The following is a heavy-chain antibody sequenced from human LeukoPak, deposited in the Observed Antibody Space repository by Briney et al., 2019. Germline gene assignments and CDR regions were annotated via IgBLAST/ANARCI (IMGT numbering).Heavy chain of an antibody. V-gene: IGHV1-2*02. CDR2: INPNTGGT. Sequence: GASVKVSCKTSGYTFTGNYMHWVRQAPGQGLVWMGWINPNTGGTNYAQKFQGRVSMTRDTSISTAYMDLSRLRSDDTAVYYCARDSTPLDYWGQGTLVTVSS. CDR1: GYTFTGNY. D-gene: IGHD2/OR15-2a*01. CDR3: ARDSTPLDY. J-gene: IGHJ4*02.